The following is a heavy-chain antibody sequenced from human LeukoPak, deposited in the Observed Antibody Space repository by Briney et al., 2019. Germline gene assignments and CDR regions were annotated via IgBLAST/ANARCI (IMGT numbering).Heavy chain of an antibody. CDR2: IFYSGST. J-gene: IGHJ3*02. D-gene: IGHD5-12*01. V-gene: IGHV4-39*07. CDR1: GGSISSSSYY. Sequence: SETLSLTCTVSGGSISSSSYYWGWIRQPPGKGLEWIASIFYSGSTYYNPSLKSRVTISEDTTKNQFSLNLTSVTAADTAVYYCARYTPKKMLNGLRTFDIWGQGTMVTVSS. CDR3: ARYTPKKMLNGLRTFDI.